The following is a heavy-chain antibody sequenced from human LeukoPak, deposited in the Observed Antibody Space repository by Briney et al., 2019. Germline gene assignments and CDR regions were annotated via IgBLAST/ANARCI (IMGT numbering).Heavy chain of an antibody. CDR2: INPNSGGT. CDR1: GYTFTGYY. CDR3: ARDGMGQWPLYYFDY. V-gene: IGHV1-2*04. D-gene: IGHD6-19*01. Sequence: ASVKVSCKASGYTFTGYYMHWVRQAPGQGLEWMGWINPNSGGTNYAQKFQGWVTMTRDTSISTAYMELSRLRSDDTAVYYSARDGMGQWPLYYFDYWGQGTLVTVSS. J-gene: IGHJ4*02.